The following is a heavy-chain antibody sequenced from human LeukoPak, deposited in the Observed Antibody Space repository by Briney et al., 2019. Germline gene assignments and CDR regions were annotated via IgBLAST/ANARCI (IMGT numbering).Heavy chain of an antibody. D-gene: IGHD3-10*01. CDR1: GGSISSYY. Sequence: SETLSLTCTVSGGSISSYYWSWIRQPPGKGLEWIGYIYYSGSTNYNPSLKSRVTISVDTSKNQFSLKLSSVTAADTAVYHCARGGVEATHFDCWGQGTLVTVSS. CDR3: ARGGVEATHFDC. J-gene: IGHJ4*02. CDR2: IYYSGST. V-gene: IGHV4-59*12.